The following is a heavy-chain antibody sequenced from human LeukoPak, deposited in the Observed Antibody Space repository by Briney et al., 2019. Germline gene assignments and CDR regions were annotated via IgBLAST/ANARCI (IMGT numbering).Heavy chain of an antibody. CDR1: GGSFSGYY. Sequence: PSETLSLTCAVYGGSFSGYYWSWIRQPPGKGLEWIGEINHSGSTNYNPSLKSRVTTSVDTSKNQFSLKLSSVTAADTAVYYCARLVGAAGTNWFDPWGQGTLVTVSS. CDR2: INHSGST. D-gene: IGHD6-13*01. J-gene: IGHJ5*02. CDR3: ARLVGAAGTNWFDP. V-gene: IGHV4-34*01.